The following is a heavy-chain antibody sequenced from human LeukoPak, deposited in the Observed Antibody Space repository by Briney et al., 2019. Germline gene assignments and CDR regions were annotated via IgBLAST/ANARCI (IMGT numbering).Heavy chain of an antibody. CDR1: GFTFSNFW. CDR3: ARPPDFDY. Sequence: GGSLRLSCTASGFTFSNFWMGWVRQAPGKGLEWVANIKQDETEKFYLGSVKGRFTISRDNSKNTLYLQMNSLRAEDTAVYYCARPPDFDYWGQGTLVTVSS. V-gene: IGHV3-7*01. J-gene: IGHJ4*02. CDR2: IKQDETEK.